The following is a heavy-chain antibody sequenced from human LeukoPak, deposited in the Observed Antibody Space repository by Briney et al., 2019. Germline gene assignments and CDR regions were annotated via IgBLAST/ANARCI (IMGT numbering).Heavy chain of an antibody. CDR1: GFTFNTYS. CDR2: ISSSSIYI. Sequence: GGSLRLSCAASGFTFNTYSMTWVRQAPGKGLEWVSSISSSSIYIYYGDSVKGRFTISRDNTKNSLYLQMNSLRAEDTAVYYCARALTGTTSGRIRPGHYMDVWGKGTTVTVSS. CDR3: ARALTGTTSGRIRPGHYMDV. V-gene: IGHV3-21*01. J-gene: IGHJ6*03. D-gene: IGHD1-7*01.